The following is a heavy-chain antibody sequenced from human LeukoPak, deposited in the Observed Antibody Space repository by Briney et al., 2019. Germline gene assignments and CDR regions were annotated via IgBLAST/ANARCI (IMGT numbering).Heavy chain of an antibody. CDR3: VRAVHHLFYSDSSGYGDAFDV. Sequence: WGSLRLSCAASGFSVRTNYMSWVRQAPGKGLEWVSVIYSGGTIRYAESVKGRFTISRDNSRDTLHLQMNILRVDDTAVYYCVRAVHHLFYSDSSGYGDAFDVWGQGTVVTVSS. D-gene: IGHD3-22*01. V-gene: IGHV3-53*01. CDR2: IYSGGTI. J-gene: IGHJ3*01. CDR1: GFSVRTNY.